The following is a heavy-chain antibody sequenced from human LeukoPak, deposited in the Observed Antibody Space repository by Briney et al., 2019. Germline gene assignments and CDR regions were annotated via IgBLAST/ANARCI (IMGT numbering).Heavy chain of an antibody. Sequence: ASVKVSCKASGYTFSGYYLHWVRQAPGQGLEWMGWINPNGGDTNYAQKFQGRVTMTRDTSISTADMELSRLRSDDTAVYYCARGLAGDGRTFDYWGQGTLVTVSS. J-gene: IGHJ4*02. CDR3: ARGLAGDGRTFDY. V-gene: IGHV1-2*02. CDR2: INPNGGDT. CDR1: GYTFSGYY. D-gene: IGHD2-21*02.